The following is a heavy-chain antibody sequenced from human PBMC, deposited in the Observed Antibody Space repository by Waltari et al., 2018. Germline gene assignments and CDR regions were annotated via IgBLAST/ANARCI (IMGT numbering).Heavy chain of an antibody. CDR1: GGSISSRSYY. Sequence: QLQLQESGPGLVKPSETLSLTCTVSGGSISSRSYYWGWIRQPPGKGLEWIGSIYYRGSTNYNPSRKRRVTLSVDTSKNQFSRKLSSVTAADTAVYYCAATTGYSSSPDAFDIWGQGTMVTVSS. D-gene: IGHD6-6*01. CDR3: AATTGYSSSPDAFDI. CDR2: IYYRGST. V-gene: IGHV4-39*01. J-gene: IGHJ3*02.